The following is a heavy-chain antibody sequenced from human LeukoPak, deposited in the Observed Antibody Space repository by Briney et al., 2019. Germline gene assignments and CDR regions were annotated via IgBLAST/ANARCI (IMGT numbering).Heavy chain of an antibody. CDR1: GFIFSAYA. V-gene: IGHV3-30*04. CDR3: ARDFSDYGMDV. CDR2: ISFDGINQ. J-gene: IGHJ6*02. Sequence: GGSLRLSCEASGFIFSAYAMHWVRQAPGKGLEWVADISFDGINQYYADSVKGRFTISRDSFQSTLYLQMNSLRPEDTAVYYCARDFSDYGMDVWGQGTTVTVSS.